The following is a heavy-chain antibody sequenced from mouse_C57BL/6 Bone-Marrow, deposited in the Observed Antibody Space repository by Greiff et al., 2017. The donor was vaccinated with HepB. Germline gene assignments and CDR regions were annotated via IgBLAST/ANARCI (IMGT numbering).Heavy chain of an antibody. Sequence: DVKLVESEGGLVQPGSSMKLSCTASGFTFSDYYMAWVRQVPEKGLEWVANINYDGSSTYYLDSLKSRFIISRDNAKNILYLQMSSLKSEDTATYYCARDLYYLDYWGQGTTLTVSS. CDR3: ARDLYYLDY. J-gene: IGHJ2*01. CDR2: INYDGSST. V-gene: IGHV5-16*01. CDR1: GFTFSDYY.